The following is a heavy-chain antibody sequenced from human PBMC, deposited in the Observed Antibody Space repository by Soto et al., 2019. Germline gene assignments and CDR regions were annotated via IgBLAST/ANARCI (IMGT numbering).Heavy chain of an antibody. CDR3: ARMKVDSYPFYYAMDV. D-gene: IGHD3-9*01. CDR1: GFSLTTGKMG. V-gene: IGHV2-26*01. J-gene: IGHJ6*02. Sequence: QVTLKESGPALVKPTETLTLTCTVSGFSLTTGKMGVSWIRQPPGKALEWLAHIFSDNESSYSTSLQGRLTISKDTSGSQVVLSMTNVNPVDTATYYCARMKVDSYPFYYAMDVWGQGTTVTVSS. CDR2: IFSDNES.